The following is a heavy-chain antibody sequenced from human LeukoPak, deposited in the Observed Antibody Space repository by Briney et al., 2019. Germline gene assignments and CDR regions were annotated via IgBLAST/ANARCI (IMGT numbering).Heavy chain of an antibody. CDR1: GFAFDEHG. CDR3: ARAPITSPFYFDY. D-gene: IGHD2-2*01. Sequence: TGGSLRLSCTASGFAFDEHGMSWVRQVPGKGLEWVSGINWSGGSTGYADPLRGRFTISRDNAKNSLYLQMDSLRAEDTALYYCARAPITSPFYFDYCGQGTLVTVSS. J-gene: IGHJ4*02. CDR2: INWSGGST. V-gene: IGHV3-20*04.